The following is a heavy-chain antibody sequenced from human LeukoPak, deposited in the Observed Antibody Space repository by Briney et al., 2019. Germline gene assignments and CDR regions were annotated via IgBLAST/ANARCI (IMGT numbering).Heavy chain of an antibody. V-gene: IGHV3-49*04. CDR3: TSALGYLDWAIHGIGY. CDR2: IRSKAHDWTT. J-gene: IGHJ4*02. CDR1: GFTSGDYA. Sequence: GGSLRLSCTASGFTSGDYAMNWVRQAPGKGLEWVSFIRSKAHDWTTEYAASVKGRFTISRDDSKSSAYLQMNRLKAEDTAVYYCTSALGYLDWAIHGIGYWGQGTLVAVSS. D-gene: IGHD3-9*01.